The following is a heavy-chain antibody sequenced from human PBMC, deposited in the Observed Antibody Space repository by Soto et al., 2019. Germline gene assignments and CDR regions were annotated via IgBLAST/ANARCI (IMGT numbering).Heavy chain of an antibody. D-gene: IGHD3-16*01. CDR1: GASISSGGYY. J-gene: IGHJ6*02. Sequence: QVQLQESGPGLVKPSQTLSLTCTVSGASISSGGYYWSWIRQHPGKGLEWIGYIYYSGSTCYNPSLKSRVTFSVDTSKHQFSLKLCSVTAADTAVYYCAASCGGCRGFNYYGMDVWGQGTTVTVSS. V-gene: IGHV4-31*03. CDR2: IYYSGST. CDR3: AASCGGCRGFNYYGMDV.